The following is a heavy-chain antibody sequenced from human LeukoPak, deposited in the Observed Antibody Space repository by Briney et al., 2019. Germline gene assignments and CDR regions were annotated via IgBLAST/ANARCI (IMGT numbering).Heavy chain of an antibody. CDR1: AFTFSRYW. CDR2: ISGSGGST. D-gene: IGHD2-2*01. CDR3: AKTGPEAFDY. Sequence: GGSLRLSCAASAFTFSRYWTTWVRQAPGKGLEWVSGISGSGGSTYYADSVKGRFTISRDNSKNTLYLQMNSLRAEDTAVFYCAKTGPEAFDYWGQGTLVTVSS. J-gene: IGHJ4*02. V-gene: IGHV3-23*01.